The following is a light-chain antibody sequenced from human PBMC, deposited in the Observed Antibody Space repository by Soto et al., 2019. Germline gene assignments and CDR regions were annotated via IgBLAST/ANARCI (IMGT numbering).Light chain of an antibody. J-gene: IGKJ1*01. CDR3: QQYESSRT. CDR1: QSVSSTF. CDR2: GAS. Sequence: EIVLTQSAGSLSLSPGDRATLSCRASQSVSSTFLAWYQQKPGQAPRVVIYGASTRATGIPDRFSGSGSGTDFTLTISRLEPEDFAVYYCQQYESSRTFGQGTKVEMK. V-gene: IGKV3-20*01.